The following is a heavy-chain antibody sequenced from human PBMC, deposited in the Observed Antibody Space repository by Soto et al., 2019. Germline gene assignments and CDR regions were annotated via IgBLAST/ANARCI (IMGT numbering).Heavy chain of an antibody. V-gene: IGHV1-2*02. CDR1: GYPVTAYY. D-gene: IGHD2-15*01. Sequence: QLHLVQSGAVVKKPGASVTVSCSASGYPVTAYYMHWVRQAPGRGLEWMGGINPATGAAKYTQTFRGRATMTGASSTSTVFLELSGLTSEETAGFYWGGGGGVGGVGPAALDMWGQG. J-gene: IGHJ3*02. CDR3: GGGGGVGGVGPAALDM. CDR2: INPATGAA.